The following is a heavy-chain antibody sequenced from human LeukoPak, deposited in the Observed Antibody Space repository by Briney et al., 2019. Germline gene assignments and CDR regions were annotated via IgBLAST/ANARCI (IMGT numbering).Heavy chain of an antibody. CDR1: GFTFSSYG. CDR2: ISGSGGSP. CDR3: AKTYSSSRAHHYYYYCMDV. V-gene: IGHV3-23*01. D-gene: IGHD6-13*01. Sequence: PGGTLRLSCAASGFTFSSYGMNWVRQAPGKGLEWVSAISGSGGSPYYADSVKGRFTISRDSSKNTLYLQMNSLRAEDTAVYYCAKTYSSSRAHHYYYYCMDVWGKGTTVTISS. J-gene: IGHJ6*03.